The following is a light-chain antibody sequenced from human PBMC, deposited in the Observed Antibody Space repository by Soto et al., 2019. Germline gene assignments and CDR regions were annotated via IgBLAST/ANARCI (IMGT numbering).Light chain of an antibody. J-gene: IGKJ2*01. V-gene: IGKV3-20*01. CDR3: QQYGSSPNT. CDR1: QSVSSSY. Sequence: EIVLTQSPGTLSLSPGERATLSCRASQSVSSSYLAWYQQKLGQAPRLLIYGASSRATGIPDRFSGSGSGTDFPLTISRLEPEDFAVYYCQQYGSSPNTFGQGTKLEIK. CDR2: GAS.